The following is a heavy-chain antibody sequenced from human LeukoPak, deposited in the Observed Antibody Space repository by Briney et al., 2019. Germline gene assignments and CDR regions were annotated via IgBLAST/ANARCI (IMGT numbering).Heavy chain of an antibody. J-gene: IGHJ6*03. V-gene: IGHV4-34*01. CDR2: INHSGST. Sequence: SETLSLTCAVYGGSFSGYYWSWIRQPPGKGLEWIGEINHSGSTNYNPSLKSRVTISVDTSKNQFSLKLSSVTAADTAVYYCARDKGPRDYYYYMDVWGKGTTVTISS. CDR1: GGSFSGYY. CDR3: ARDKGPRDYYYYMDV.